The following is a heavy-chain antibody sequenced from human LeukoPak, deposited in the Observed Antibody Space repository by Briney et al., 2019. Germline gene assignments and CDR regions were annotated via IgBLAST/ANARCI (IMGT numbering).Heavy chain of an antibody. CDR1: GFTFSSYS. CDR2: INSDGSST. D-gene: IGHD6-13*01. Sequence: GGSLRLSCAASGFTFSSYSMNWVRQAPGKGLEWVSRINSDGSSTSYADSVKGRFTISRDNAKNTLYLQMNSLRAEDTAVYYCCIAAAARIDYWGQGTLVTVSS. CDR3: CIAAAARIDY. J-gene: IGHJ4*02. V-gene: IGHV3-74*01.